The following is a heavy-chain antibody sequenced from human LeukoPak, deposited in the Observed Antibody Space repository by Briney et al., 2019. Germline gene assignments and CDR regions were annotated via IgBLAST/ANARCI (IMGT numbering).Heavy chain of an antibody. Sequence: GGSLRLSCAASGFSVIIYTMNWVRKAPGKGLEWVSSISSSGDYIYYADSVKGRFTISRDNAKNSLYLQMNSLRAEDTAIYYCARAYGGHASDIWGQGTMVSVSS. CDR2: ISSSGDYI. D-gene: IGHD4-23*01. J-gene: IGHJ3*02. CDR1: GFSVIIYT. CDR3: ARAYGGHASDI. V-gene: IGHV3-21*01.